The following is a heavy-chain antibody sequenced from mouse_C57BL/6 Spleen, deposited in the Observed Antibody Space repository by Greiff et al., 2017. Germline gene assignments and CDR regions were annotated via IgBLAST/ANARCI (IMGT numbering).Heavy chain of an antibody. CDR3: ARGEGYDGALGC. Sequence: VQLQQSGPELVKPGASVKIPCKASGYTFTDYNMDWVKQSHGKSLEWIGDISPNNGGTIYNQKFKGKATLTVDKSSSTAYMELRSLTSEDTAVYYCARGEGYDGALGCWGQGTTVTVSS. CDR1: GYTFTDYN. D-gene: IGHD2-2*01. V-gene: IGHV1-18*01. CDR2: ISPNNGGT. J-gene: IGHJ4*01.